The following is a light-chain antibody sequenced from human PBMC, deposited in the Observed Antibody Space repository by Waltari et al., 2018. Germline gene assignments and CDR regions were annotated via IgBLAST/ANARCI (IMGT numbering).Light chain of an antibody. J-gene: IGLJ1*01. V-gene: IGLV3-21*04. CDR1: HIGRYS. CDR3: HVWHPDVDPGV. CDR2: YDS. Sequence: SYVLTQPPSVSVAPGETARITCGGDHIGRYSVHWYQPRPGQAPMLVIYYDSDRPSGIPERFSGSNSGNTATLTISRVEAGDEAKYYCHVWHPDVDPGVFGTGTDVTVL.